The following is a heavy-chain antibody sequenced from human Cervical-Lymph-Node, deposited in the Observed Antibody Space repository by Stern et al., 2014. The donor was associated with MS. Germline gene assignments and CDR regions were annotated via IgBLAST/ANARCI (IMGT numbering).Heavy chain of an antibody. D-gene: IGHD2-2*01. CDR1: GYSFTSYW. J-gene: IGHJ5*02. CDR3: ARRHCSSRRCGWFDP. V-gene: IGHV5-51*01. CDR2: INPGDSDT. Sequence: VQLVESGAEVKKPGESLKISCKGSGYSFTSYWIGWVRQMPGKGLEWMGIINPGDSDTRYSPSFQGQVTISAYKSISTAYLQWSSLKASDTAMYYCARRHCSSRRCGWFDPWGQGTLVTVSS.